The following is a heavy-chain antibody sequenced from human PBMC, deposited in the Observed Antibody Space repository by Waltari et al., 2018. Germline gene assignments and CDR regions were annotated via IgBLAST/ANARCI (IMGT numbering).Heavy chain of an antibody. CDR2: IYYSGTT. V-gene: IGHV4-39*01. J-gene: IGHJ5*02. CDR1: GGSISNFNYY. D-gene: IGHD6-13*01. Sequence: HLQLQESGPGLVEPSETLSLTCTVPGGSISNFNYYWGWIRQPPGKGLEWIAGIYYSGTTYSNPSLKSRVTISVDTSKNQFSLRLSSVTAADTAVYYCARLNLGATAANNWFDPWGQGTLVTVSS. CDR3: ARLNLGATAANNWFDP.